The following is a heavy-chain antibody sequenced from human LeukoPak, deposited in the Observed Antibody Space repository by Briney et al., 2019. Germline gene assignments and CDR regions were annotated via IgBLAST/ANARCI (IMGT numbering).Heavy chain of an antibody. J-gene: IGHJ4*02. Sequence: GGSLRLSCAASGFTFSTYAMSWARQAPGKGLEWVAVMWYNGTNKYYADSVKGRFTISRDNSKNTLYLQLNSLRAEDTAVYYCATTGGSWYDGSFDYWGQGTLVTVSS. D-gene: IGHD6-13*01. V-gene: IGHV3-33*08. CDR2: MWYNGTNK. CDR3: ATTGGSWYDGSFDY. CDR1: GFTFSTYA.